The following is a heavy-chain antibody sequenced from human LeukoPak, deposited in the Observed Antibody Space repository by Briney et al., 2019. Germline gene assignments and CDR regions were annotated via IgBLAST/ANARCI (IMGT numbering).Heavy chain of an antibody. J-gene: IGHJ4*02. Sequence: GESLKISCKGSGYSFTSYWISWVRQMPGKGLEWMGRIDPSDSYTNYSPSFQGHVTISADKSISTAYLQWSSLRASDTAMYYCARQQGDWGAPDYWGQGTLVTVSS. CDR1: GYSFTSYW. V-gene: IGHV5-10-1*01. CDR3: ARQQGDWGAPDY. CDR2: IDPSDSYT. D-gene: IGHD1-26*01.